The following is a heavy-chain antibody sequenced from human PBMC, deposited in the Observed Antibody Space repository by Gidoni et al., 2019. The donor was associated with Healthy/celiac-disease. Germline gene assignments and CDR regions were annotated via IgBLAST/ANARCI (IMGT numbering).Heavy chain of an antibody. Sequence: EVQLVESGGGLVKPGGSLILPCAASGFTVSRYRLNWVRQAPGKGLDWFSSISSRSSYIYYADSVKGRFTISRDNAKNSLYLQMNSLRADDTAVYYCARDLGYYFDYWGQGTLVTVSS. D-gene: IGHD7-27*01. CDR3: ARDLGYYFDY. V-gene: IGHV3-21*01. CDR1: GFTVSRYR. J-gene: IGHJ4*02. CDR2: ISSRSSYI.